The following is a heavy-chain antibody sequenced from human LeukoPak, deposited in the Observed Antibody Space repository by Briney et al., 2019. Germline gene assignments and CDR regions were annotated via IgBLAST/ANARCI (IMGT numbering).Heavy chain of an antibody. V-gene: IGHV3-48*03. D-gene: IGHD3-22*01. CDR1: GFTFSSYE. CDR3: ARGYYDSSGYSDY. CDR2: ISSSGSTI. J-gene: IGHJ4*02. Sequence: PGGSLRLSCAASGFTFSSYEMNWVRQAPGKGLEWVSYISSSGSTIYYADSVKGRFTISRDNAKNSLYLQMNSLRAEDTAVYYCARGYYDSSGYSDYWGQGTLVTVSS.